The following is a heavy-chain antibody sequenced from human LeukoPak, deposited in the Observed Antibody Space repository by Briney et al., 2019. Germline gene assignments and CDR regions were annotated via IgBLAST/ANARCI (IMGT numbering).Heavy chain of an antibody. Sequence: PGGSLRLSCAASGFTFSSYAMSWVRQAPGKGLEWVSTISGSGGSTYYADSVRGRFTISRDNSKNTLYLQMNSLRAEDTAVYYCAKVEGSYYDSSGYYDSWGQGTLVTVSS. D-gene: IGHD3-22*01. CDR1: GFTFSSYA. V-gene: IGHV3-23*01. CDR3: AKVEGSYYDSSGYYDS. J-gene: IGHJ5*01. CDR2: ISGSGGST.